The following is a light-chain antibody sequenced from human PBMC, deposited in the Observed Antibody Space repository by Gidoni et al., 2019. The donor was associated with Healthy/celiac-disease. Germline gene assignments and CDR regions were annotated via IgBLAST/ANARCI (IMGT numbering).Light chain of an antibody. CDR2: GAS. CDR3: QQYGSSPWT. Sequence: EIVLTQSTGTLSLSPGERATLSCRASQSVSSSYLAWYQQKPGQAPRLLIYGASSRANGIPDRFSGSGSGTDFTLTISRLEPEDFAVYYCQQYGSSPWTFGQGTKVEIK. CDR1: QSVSSSY. V-gene: IGKV3-20*01. J-gene: IGKJ1*01.